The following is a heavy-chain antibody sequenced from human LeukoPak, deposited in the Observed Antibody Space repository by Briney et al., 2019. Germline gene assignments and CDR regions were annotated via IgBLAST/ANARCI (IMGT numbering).Heavy chain of an antibody. V-gene: IGHV4-34*01. Sequence: SETLSLTCGVHGLSLSDYYWPWLRQSPGKGLEWIGEINHGGATNYNPSLKSRVSISIDTSKDQFSLKLSSVTAADSGVYYCARRALDYDDIAYFYARCSDVWGQGSKVTVS. CDR2: INHGGAT. CDR3: ARRALDYDDIAYFYARCSDV. D-gene: IGHD4-17*01. CDR1: GLSLSDYY. J-gene: IGHJ6*02.